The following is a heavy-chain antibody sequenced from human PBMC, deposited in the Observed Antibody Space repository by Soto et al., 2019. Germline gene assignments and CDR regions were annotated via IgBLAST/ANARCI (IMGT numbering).Heavy chain of an antibody. Sequence: SETLSLTCTVSGYSISSRNWRGWIRQPPGKGLEWMGSIFYSWSTYYNPSLKSRVTISVDTSKNQFSLKLSSVTAADTAVYYWAGISYYDILTGYLNPFDYWGQGTLVTVSS. J-gene: IGHJ4*02. V-gene: IGHV4-28*01. CDR3: AGISYYDILTGYLNPFDY. CDR2: IFYSWST. CDR1: GYSISSRNW. D-gene: IGHD3-9*01.